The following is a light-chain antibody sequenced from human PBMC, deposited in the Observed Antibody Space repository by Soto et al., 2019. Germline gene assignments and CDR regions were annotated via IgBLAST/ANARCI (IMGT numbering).Light chain of an antibody. V-gene: IGLV2-14*01. CDR3: SSYTSSTTAYV. CDR2: EVS. CDR1: SSDVGAFNY. Sequence: QSVLTQPASASGSPGQSITISCTGTSSDVGAFNYVSWYQQRPGKAPKLMIYEVSDRPSGVSNRFSGSKSGNTASLTISGLQAEDEADYYCSSYTSSTTAYVFGTGTKVTVL. J-gene: IGLJ1*01.